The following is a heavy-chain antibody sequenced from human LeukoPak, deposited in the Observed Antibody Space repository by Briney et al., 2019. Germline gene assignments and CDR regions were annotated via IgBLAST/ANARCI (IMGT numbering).Heavy chain of an antibody. V-gene: IGHV4-39*07. J-gene: IGHJ4*02. CDR3: ARARYSSGWYEVRGNYFDY. D-gene: IGHD6-19*01. Sequence: ASETLSLTCTVSGGSISSSSYYWGWIRQPPGKGLEWIGSIYYSGSTYYNPSLKSRVTISVDTSKNQFSLKLSSVTAADTVVYYCARARYSSGWYEVRGNYFDYWGQGTLVTVSS. CDR2: IYYSGST. CDR1: GGSISSSSYY.